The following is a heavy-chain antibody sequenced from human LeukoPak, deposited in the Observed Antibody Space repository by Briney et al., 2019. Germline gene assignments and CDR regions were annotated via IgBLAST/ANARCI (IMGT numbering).Heavy chain of an antibody. D-gene: IGHD3-16*01. J-gene: IGHJ4*02. CDR3: AHRRFSRLDQYFDY. Sequence: SGPTLVNPTQTLTLTCTFSGFSLSTSGVGVGWIRQPPGEALEWLALIYWDDDKRYSPSLKSRLTITKDASKNQVVLTMTNMDPVDTATYYCAHRRFSRLDQYFDYWGQGTLVTVSS. CDR2: IYWDDDK. CDR1: GFSLSTSGVG. V-gene: IGHV2-5*02.